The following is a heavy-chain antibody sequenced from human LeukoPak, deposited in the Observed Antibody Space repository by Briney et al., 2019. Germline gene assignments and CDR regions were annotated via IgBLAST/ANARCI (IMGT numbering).Heavy chain of an antibody. CDR3: ARDRLWFGELLQQYYYYGMDV. V-gene: IGHV1-69*13. D-gene: IGHD3-10*01. CDR1: GYTFTSYY. CDR2: IIPIFGTA. Sequence: GASVKVSCKASGYTFTSYYMHWVRQAPGQGLEWMGGIIPIFGTANYAQKFQGRVTITADESTSTAYMELSSLRSEDTAVYYCARDRLWFGELLQQYYYYGMDVWGQGTTVTVSS. J-gene: IGHJ6*02.